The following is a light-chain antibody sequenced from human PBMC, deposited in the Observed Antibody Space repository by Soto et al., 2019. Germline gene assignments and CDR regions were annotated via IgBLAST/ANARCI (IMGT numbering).Light chain of an antibody. CDR3: QQYRSWPPLT. CDR1: QSVDSN. V-gene: IGKV3-15*01. Sequence: VMTQSPATLSVSPGQRATLSCRASQSVDSNLAWYQQKPGQAPRLLIYGASTRATGIPARFSGSGSGTEFTLTISSLQSEDFAVYFCQQYRSWPPLTFGGGTKVDIK. CDR2: GAS. J-gene: IGKJ4*01.